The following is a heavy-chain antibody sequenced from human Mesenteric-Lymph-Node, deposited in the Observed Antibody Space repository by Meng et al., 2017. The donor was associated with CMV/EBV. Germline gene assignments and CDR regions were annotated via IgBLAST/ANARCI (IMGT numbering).Heavy chain of an antibody. Sequence: GSLRLSCTVSGGSISSTSYYWGWIRQPPGKGLEWIGNIYYSGNTYYNPSLKSRVTISVDTSKNQFSLRLSSVTAADTAVYYCARVPYTYGYGWLDPWGQGTLVTVSS. V-gene: IGHV4-39*07. D-gene: IGHD5-18*01. CDR3: ARVPYTYGYGWLDP. CDR1: GGSISSTSYY. J-gene: IGHJ5*02. CDR2: IYYSGNT.